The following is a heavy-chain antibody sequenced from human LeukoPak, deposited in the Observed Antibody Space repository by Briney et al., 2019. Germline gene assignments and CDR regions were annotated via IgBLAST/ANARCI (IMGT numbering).Heavy chain of an antibody. J-gene: IGHJ4*02. V-gene: IGHV4-39*01. Sequence: SETLSLTCTVSGVSISSGSHHWGWFRQSPGKGLEWIGSIYDSRTIYYNPSLNSRVTISAVTSKNQFSLQLNSVTAADTAVYYCARHDGRSGGTMGALDSWGQGSLVTVSS. CDR1: GVSISSGSHH. CDR2: IYDSRTI. D-gene: IGHD4-23*01. CDR3: ARHDGRSGGTMGALDS.